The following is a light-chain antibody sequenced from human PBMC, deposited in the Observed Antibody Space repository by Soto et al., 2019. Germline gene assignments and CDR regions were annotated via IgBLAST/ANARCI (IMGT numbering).Light chain of an antibody. Sequence: EIVLTQSPGSLSLSPGERATLSPRASQSFSSSYLAWYQQKPGQAPRLLIYAASTLQSGVPSRFSGSGSGTEFTLTISSLQPEDVATYYCLQLNTYPWTFGQGTKVEIK. CDR2: AAS. CDR1: QSFSSSY. V-gene: IGKV3D-7*01. CDR3: LQLNTYPWT. J-gene: IGKJ1*01.